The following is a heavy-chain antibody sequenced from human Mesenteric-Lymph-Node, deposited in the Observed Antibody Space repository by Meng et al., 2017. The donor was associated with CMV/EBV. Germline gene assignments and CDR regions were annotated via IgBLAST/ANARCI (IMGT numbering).Heavy chain of an antibody. D-gene: IGHD3-22*01. CDR3: ARDGDYYDSSGYNPFDY. Sequence: QLQLQESGPGLVKPSETLSLTCTVSGGSISSSSYYWGWIRQPPGKGLEWIGSIYYSGSTYYNPSLKSRVTISVDTSKNQFSLKLSSVTAADTAVYYCARDGDYYDSSGYNPFDYWGQGTLVTGYS. J-gene: IGHJ4*02. CDR2: IYYSGST. V-gene: IGHV4-39*07. CDR1: GGSISSSSYY.